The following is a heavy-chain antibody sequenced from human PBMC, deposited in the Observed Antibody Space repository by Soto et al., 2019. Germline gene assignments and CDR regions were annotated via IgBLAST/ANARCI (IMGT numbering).Heavy chain of an antibody. J-gene: IGHJ4*02. CDR2: INPGDSDI. Sequence: GESLKISCKGSGYSFISHWIAWVRQTPGKGLEWMGIINPGDSDIRYSPSFQGQVTISADKSINTAYLQWSSLKASDTATYYCTRPQSSGWYDYWGQGTLVTVSS. V-gene: IGHV5-51*01. CDR1: GYSFISHW. D-gene: IGHD6-19*01. CDR3: TRPQSSGWYDY.